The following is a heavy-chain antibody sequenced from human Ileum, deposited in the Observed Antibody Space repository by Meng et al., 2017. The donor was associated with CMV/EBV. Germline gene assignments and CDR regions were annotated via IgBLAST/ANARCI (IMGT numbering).Heavy chain of an antibody. CDR1: GYNFATFW. Sequence: ASGYNFATFWIGWVRQMPGKGLEWIGIIYPGDSKIKYSPSFEGQVTISVDKSISTAFLQWSSLRASDTAVYYCARHGVIGTYIWFDPWGQGTLVTVS. D-gene: IGHD1-20*01. V-gene: IGHV5-51*01. J-gene: IGHJ5*02. CDR3: ARHGVIGTYIWFDP. CDR2: IYPGDSKI.